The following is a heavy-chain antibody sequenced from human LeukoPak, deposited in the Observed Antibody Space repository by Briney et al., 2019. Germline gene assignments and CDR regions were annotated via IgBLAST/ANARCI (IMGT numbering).Heavy chain of an antibody. V-gene: IGHV3-30*03. CDR2: ISYDGSKT. CDR3: ARDIVAAGLFFDY. Sequence: GRSLRLSCEASGFTFSNYGMHWVRQAPGKGLEWVAVISYDGSKTYYADSVKGRFTISRDNAKNSLYLQMNSLRAEDTAVYYCARDIVAAGLFFDYWGQGTLVTVSS. CDR1: GFTFSNYG. J-gene: IGHJ4*02. D-gene: IGHD6-13*01.